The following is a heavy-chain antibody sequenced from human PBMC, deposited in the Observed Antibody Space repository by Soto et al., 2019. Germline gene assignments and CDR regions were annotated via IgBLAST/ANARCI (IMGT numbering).Heavy chain of an antibody. Sequence: SVKVSCKASGYTFTSYAMHWVRQAPGQRLEWMGWINAGNGNTKYSQKFQGRVTITRDTSASTAYMELSSLRSEDTAVYYCAGYYTAMVTEENWFDPWGQGTLVTVSS. V-gene: IGHV1-3*01. CDR3: AGYYTAMVTEENWFDP. D-gene: IGHD5-18*01. CDR1: GYTFTSYA. CDR2: INAGNGNT. J-gene: IGHJ5*02.